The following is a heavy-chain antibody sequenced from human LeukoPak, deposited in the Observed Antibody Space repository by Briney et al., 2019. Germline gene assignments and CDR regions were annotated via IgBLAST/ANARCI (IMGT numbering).Heavy chain of an antibody. J-gene: IGHJ6*02. CDR3: ARMGVSYYDSSGYYGLYYYGMDV. V-gene: IGHV4-31*03. CDR2: IYYSGST. Sequence: SETLSLTCTVSGGSISSGGYYWSWIRQHPGKGLEWIGYIYYSGSTYYNPSLKSRVTISVDTSKNQFSLKLSSVTAADTAVYYCARMGVSYYDSSGYYGLYYYGMDVWGQGTTVTVSS. D-gene: IGHD3-22*01. CDR1: GGSISSGGYY.